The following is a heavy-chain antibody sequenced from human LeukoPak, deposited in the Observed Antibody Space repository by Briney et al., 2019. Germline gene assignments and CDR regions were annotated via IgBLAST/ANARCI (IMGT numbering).Heavy chain of an antibody. D-gene: IGHD6-19*01. Sequence: GGSLRLSCAASGFTFSSYAMYWVRQAPGKGLEWVSGIFGSGGSTHYADSVKGRFTISRDNSKNTVYLQMNSLRAEDTAVYYCAKTTTGYSSGRFPGWSVDYWGQGTLATVS. J-gene: IGHJ4*02. V-gene: IGHV3-23*01. CDR3: AKTTTGYSSGRFPGWSVDY. CDR2: IFGSGGST. CDR1: GFTFSSYA.